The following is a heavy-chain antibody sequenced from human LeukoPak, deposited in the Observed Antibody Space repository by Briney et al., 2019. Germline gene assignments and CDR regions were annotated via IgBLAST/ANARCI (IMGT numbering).Heavy chain of an antibody. CDR2: ISWNSGSI. CDR3: AEEHYCGSGSYPNWFDP. CDR1: GFTFDDYA. J-gene: IGHJ5*02. Sequence: GGSLRLSCAASGFTFDDYAMHWVRQAPGKGLEWVSGISWNSGSIGYADSVKGRFTISRDNAKNSLYLQMNSLRAEDTALYYCAEEHYCGSGSYPNWFDPWGQGTLVTVSS. V-gene: IGHV3-9*01. D-gene: IGHD3-10*01.